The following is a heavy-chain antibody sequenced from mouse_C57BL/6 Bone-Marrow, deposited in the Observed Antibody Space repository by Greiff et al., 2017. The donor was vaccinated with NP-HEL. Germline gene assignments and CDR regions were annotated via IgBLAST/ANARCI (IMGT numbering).Heavy chain of an antibody. J-gene: IGHJ3*01. CDR2: IYPGSGST. D-gene: IGHD1-1*01. Sequence: VQLQQPGAELVKPGASVKMSCKASGYTFTSYWITWVKQRPGQGLEWIGDIYPGSGSTNYNEKFKSKATLTVDTSSSTAYMQLSSLTSEDSAVYYCAREDYYGSRLFAYWGKGALVTV. CDR1: GYTFTSYW. CDR3: AREDYYGSRLFAY. V-gene: IGHV1-55*01.